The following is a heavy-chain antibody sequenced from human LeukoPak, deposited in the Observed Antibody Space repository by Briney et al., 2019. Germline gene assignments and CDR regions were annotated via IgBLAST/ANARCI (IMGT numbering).Heavy chain of an antibody. J-gene: IGHJ4*02. CDR2: ISGSGGST. V-gene: IGHV3-23*01. CDR3: ARFHIAVAGTSTDY. CDR1: GFTFSSYA. Sequence: GGSLRLSCAASGFTFSSYAMSWVRQAPGKGLEWASAISGSGGSTYYADSVKGRFTISRDNSKNTLYLQMNSLRAEDTALYYCARFHIAVAGTSTDYWGQGTLVTVSS. D-gene: IGHD6-19*01.